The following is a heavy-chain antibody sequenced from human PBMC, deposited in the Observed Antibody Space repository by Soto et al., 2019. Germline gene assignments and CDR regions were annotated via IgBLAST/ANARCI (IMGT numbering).Heavy chain of an antibody. D-gene: IGHD2-15*01. CDR1: GGSISNGGGYY. V-gene: IGHV4-31*03. CDR3: AREVPTPYYFDY. Sequence: SETLSLTCTVSGGSISNGGGYYWSWIRQHPGKGLEWIGYIYYSGNTYYNPSLRSRVTISLDTSKNQFSLKLSSVTAADTAVYYCAREVPTPYYFDYWGQGTLVTVSS. J-gene: IGHJ4*02. CDR2: IYYSGNT.